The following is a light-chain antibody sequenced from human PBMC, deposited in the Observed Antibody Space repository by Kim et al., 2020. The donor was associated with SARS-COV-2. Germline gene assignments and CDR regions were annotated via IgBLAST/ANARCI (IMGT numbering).Light chain of an antibody. Sequence: DIQMTQSPSTLSASVGDRVSITCRASQSITTWLAWFQQKPGKAPKPLIYKASILQSGVPSRFSGTGSGTEFTLTISSLQPGDFATYFRPLYYLPPYTLGQ. CDR2: KAS. J-gene: IGKJ2*01. CDR3: PLYYLPPYT. V-gene: IGKV1-5*03. CDR1: QSITTW.